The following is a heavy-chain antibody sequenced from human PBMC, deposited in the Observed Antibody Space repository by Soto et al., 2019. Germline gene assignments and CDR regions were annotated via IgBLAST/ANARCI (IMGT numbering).Heavy chain of an antibody. Sequence: QVQLQESGPGLVKPSQTLSLTCTVSGGSISSGDYYWSWIRQPPGKGLEWIGYIYYSGSTYYNPSLKSRVTRSVDTSKNQFSLKLRSVTAADTAVYYCARGITMAAAYYYHGMDVWGQGTPVTVSS. CDR1: GGSISSGDYY. CDR3: ARGITMAAAYYYHGMDV. V-gene: IGHV4-30-4*01. D-gene: IGHD3-10*01. J-gene: IGHJ6*02. CDR2: IYYSGST.